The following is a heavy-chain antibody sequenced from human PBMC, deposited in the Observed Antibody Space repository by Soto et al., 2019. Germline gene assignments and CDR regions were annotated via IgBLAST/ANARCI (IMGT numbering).Heavy chain of an antibody. CDR3: ARGGITIFGVVISPPADYMDV. CDR2: ISSSSSTI. Sequence: GGSLRLSCAASGFTFSSYSMNWVRQAPGKGLEWVSYISSSSSTIYYADSVKGRFTISRDNAKNSLYLQMNSLRAEDTAVYYCARGGITIFGVVISPPADYMDVWGKGTTVTVSS. D-gene: IGHD3-3*01. V-gene: IGHV3-48*01. CDR1: GFTFSSYS. J-gene: IGHJ6*03.